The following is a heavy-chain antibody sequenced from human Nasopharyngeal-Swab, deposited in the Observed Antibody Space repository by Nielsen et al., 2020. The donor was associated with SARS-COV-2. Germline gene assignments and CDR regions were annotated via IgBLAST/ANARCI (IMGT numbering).Heavy chain of an antibody. Sequence: SETLSLTCAVSSGSISSSNWWSWVRQPPGKGLEWIGEIYPSGSTNYNPSLKSRVTISVDKSKNQFSLKLSSVTAADTAVYYCAREDSNGYYHEYWGQGTPVTVSS. CDR2: IYPSGST. CDR3: AREDSNGYYHEY. CDR1: SGSISSSNW. J-gene: IGHJ4*02. V-gene: IGHV4-4*02. D-gene: IGHD3-22*01.